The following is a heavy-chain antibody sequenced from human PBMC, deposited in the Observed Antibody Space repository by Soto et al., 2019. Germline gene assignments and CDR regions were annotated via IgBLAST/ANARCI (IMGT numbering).Heavy chain of an antibody. CDR3: ARDRGLYSSGRLDY. Sequence: SVKVSCKASGGTFSSDSFSWVRQAPGQGLEWMGGIIPMFDTPIYAQKFQGRVTITADESTSTAYMELSSLRSEDTAVYYCARDRGLYSSGRLDYWGQGTLVTVSS. CDR1: GGTFSSDS. V-gene: IGHV1-69*13. CDR2: IIPMFDTP. D-gene: IGHD6-19*01. J-gene: IGHJ4*02.